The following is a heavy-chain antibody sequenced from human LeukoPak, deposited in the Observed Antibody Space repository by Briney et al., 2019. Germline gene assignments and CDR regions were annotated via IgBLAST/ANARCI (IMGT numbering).Heavy chain of an antibody. J-gene: IGHJ4*02. CDR1: GLRFSGQW. CDR3: AFNNSFKY. Sequence: PGGSLRLSCTASGLRFSGQWMNWVRQSPGQGLEWVANIKYDGSEKYYVDSVKGRFTISREDAKNSLSLQMDSVRPEDTAVYYCAFNNSFKYWGQGTLVIVSS. CDR2: IKYDGSEK. V-gene: IGHV3-7*01. D-gene: IGHD1/OR15-1a*01.